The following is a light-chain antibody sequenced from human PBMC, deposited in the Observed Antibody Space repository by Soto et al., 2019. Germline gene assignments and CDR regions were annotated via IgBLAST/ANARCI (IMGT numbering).Light chain of an antibody. Sequence: DIQMTQSPSSLSASVGNRVTITCQASQDIATYLNWYQQKPGKAPNLLIYDASNLETGVPSRFSGGGSGTHFTFTISNLQPEDIATYYCHKYDNLTPTWTFGHGTKVEIX. CDR2: DAS. J-gene: IGKJ1*01. CDR1: QDIATY. V-gene: IGKV1-33*01. CDR3: HKYDNLTPTWT.